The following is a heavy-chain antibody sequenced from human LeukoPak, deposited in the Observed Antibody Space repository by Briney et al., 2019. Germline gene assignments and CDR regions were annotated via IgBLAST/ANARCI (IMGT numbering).Heavy chain of an antibody. CDR2: INSKTGGT. Sequence: ASVKVSCKASGYTFIDHYVHWLRQAPGQGLEWMGWINSKTGGTNYAAKFQGRVTMTRDTSISTAYMELSSLTFDDTAIYYCARNAMSDYWGQGTLVTVSS. CDR1: GYTFIDHY. V-gene: IGHV1-2*02. J-gene: IGHJ4*02. CDR3: ARNAMSDY. D-gene: IGHD2-2*01.